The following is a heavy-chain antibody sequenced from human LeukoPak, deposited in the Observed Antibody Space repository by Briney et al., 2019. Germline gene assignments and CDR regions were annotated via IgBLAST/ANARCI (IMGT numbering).Heavy chain of an antibody. CDR1: GYTFTGYY. D-gene: IGHD3-10*01. J-gene: IGHJ4*02. CDR3: ARTFGTYYLSGLNY. Sequence: GASVKVSCKASGYTFTGYYFHWVRQAPRQGLEWMGWIDPKSGGTNRAQRFQGRVTMTRDTSISTAYMELSGLTSDDTAVYYCARTFGTYYLSGLNYWGQGSLVIVSS. V-gene: IGHV1-2*02. CDR2: IDPKSGGT.